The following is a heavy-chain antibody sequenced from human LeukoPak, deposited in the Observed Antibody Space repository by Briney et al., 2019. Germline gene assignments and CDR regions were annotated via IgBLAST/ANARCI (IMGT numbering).Heavy chain of an antibody. J-gene: IGHJ5*02. Sequence: KPSETLSLSCAVSGYSISTGYYWGWIRQPPGKGLEWIGSIFHSGITYYSPSLESRVTISVDTSKNQFSLKLSSVTAADTAVYYSARLRERTFDPWGQGTLVTVSS. CDR3: ARLRERTFDP. CDR1: GYSISTGYY. D-gene: IGHD1-1*01. CDR2: IFHSGIT. V-gene: IGHV4-38-2*01.